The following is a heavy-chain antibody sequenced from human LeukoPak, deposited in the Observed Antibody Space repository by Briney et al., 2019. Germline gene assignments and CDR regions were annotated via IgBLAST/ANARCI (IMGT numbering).Heavy chain of an antibody. CDR2: INPNSGGT. D-gene: IGHD3-16*02. CDR3: ARDPTAYDYVWGSYRPNAYFDY. Sequence: ASVKVSCKASGYTFTSYYMHWVRQAPGQGLEWMGWINPNSGGTNYAQKFQGRVTMTRGTSIRTVYMELSRLRSDDTAVYYCARDPTAYDYVWGSYRPNAYFDYWGQGTLVTVSS. V-gene: IGHV1-2*02. J-gene: IGHJ4*02. CDR1: GYTFTSYY.